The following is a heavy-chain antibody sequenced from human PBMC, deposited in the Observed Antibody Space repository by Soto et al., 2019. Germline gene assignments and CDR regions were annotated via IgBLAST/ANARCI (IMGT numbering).Heavy chain of an antibody. CDR2: ISAYNGNT. CDR1: GYTFTSYG. Sequence: ASVKVSCKASGYTFTSYGISWVRQAPGQGLEWMGWISAYNGNTNYAQKLQGRVTMTTDTSTSTAYMELSSLRSEDTAVYYCATDFIAVAGTEFDYWGQGTLVTVSS. V-gene: IGHV1-18*01. CDR3: ATDFIAVAGTEFDY. D-gene: IGHD6-19*01. J-gene: IGHJ4*02.